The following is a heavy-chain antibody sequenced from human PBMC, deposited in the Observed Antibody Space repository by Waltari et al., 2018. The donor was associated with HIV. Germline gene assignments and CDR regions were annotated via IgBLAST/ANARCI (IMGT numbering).Heavy chain of an antibody. D-gene: IGHD3-10*01. V-gene: IGHV1-46*01. Sequence: QVQLVQSGAEVKKPGASVKVSCKASGYTFTSYYMHWVRQAPGPGLEWMGIINPSGGSTSYAQKFQGRVTMTRDTSTSTVYMELSSLRSEDTAVYYCARGGHYYGSGAGLSAFDIWGQGTMVTVSS. CDR3: ARGGHYYGSGAGLSAFDI. CDR1: GYTFTSYY. J-gene: IGHJ3*02. CDR2: INPSGGST.